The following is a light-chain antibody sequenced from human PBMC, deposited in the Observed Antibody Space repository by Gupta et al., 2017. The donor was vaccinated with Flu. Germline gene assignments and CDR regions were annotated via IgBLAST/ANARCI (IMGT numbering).Light chain of an antibody. CDR3: QQYDNYPLT. Sequence: PSSLSASMGDSVTITCRASQGVNTWLAWYQQKPGEASKSLIYAASNLQSGVPSRFTGSGSGTEFSLTINNLQPEDSATYYCQQYDNYPLTFGPGTRLEI. J-gene: IGKJ3*01. CDR1: QGVNTW. CDR2: AAS. V-gene: IGKV1D-16*01.